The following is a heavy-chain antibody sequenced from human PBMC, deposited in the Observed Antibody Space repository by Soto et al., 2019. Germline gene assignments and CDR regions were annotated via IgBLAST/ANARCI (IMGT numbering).Heavy chain of an antibody. CDR1: GFTFNTHG. J-gene: IGHJ4*02. D-gene: IGHD4-17*01. CDR3: ARIDDYGDYVTDY. CDR2: ICYDGSQR. Sequence: VELVESGGGVVQPGGSLRLSCAASGFTFNTHGMHWVRQAPGKGLEGVAVICYDGSQRYYADFVRGRFTISRDNSQNTLYLQMTSLRAEDTAVYYCARIDDYGDYVTDYWGQGALVTVSS. V-gene: IGHV3-33*01.